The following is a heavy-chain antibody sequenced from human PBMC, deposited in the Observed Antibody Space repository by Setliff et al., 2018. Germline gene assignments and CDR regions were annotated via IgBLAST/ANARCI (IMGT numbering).Heavy chain of an antibody. D-gene: IGHD1-1*01. Sequence: SETLSLTCAVSGGSFSGYYWSWIRQPPGKGLEWIGEMNDRRNRNKNPSLQSRVTMSVDTSKNQFSLRLNSVTASDTAVYYCATTGTYRYFDYWGQGTLVTVSS. CDR3: ATTGTYRYFDY. CDR1: GGSFSGYY. V-gene: IGHV4-34*01. CDR2: MNDRRNR. J-gene: IGHJ4*02.